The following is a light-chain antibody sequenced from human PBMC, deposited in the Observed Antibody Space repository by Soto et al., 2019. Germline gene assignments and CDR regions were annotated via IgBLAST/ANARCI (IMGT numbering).Light chain of an antibody. CDR2: DNN. J-gene: IGLJ2*01. CDR1: SSNIGNND. CDR3: GTLDSSLSAVV. Sequence: QSVLTQPPSVSAAPGQKVTISCSGRSSNIGNNDVSWYQQLPVTAPKLLIYDNNKRPSVIPARFAGSKSGTSATLGITGLQTGDEADYYCGTLDSSLSAVVFGGGTKLTVL. V-gene: IGLV1-51*01.